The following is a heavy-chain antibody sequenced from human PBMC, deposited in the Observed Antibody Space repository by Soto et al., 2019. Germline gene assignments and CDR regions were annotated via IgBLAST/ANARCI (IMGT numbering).Heavy chain of an antibody. CDR2: ISNSGKAI. D-gene: IGHD1-26*01. CDR3: ANGPVVGANYKYYDMDV. CDR1: GFIFSSSD. Sequence: GGSLRLSCAASGFIFSSSDMNWVRQAPGKGLEWISYISNSGKAIYYADSVKGRFTISRDNARSSLYLDMNNLRVDDTAHYFCANGPVVGANYKYYDMDVWGRGTTVTVSS. V-gene: IGHV3-48*03. J-gene: IGHJ6*02.